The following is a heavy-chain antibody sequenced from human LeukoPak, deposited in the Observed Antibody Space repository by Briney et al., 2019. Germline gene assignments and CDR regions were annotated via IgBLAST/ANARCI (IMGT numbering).Heavy chain of an antibody. CDR3: AKDEGYCSGGSCYGLDY. CDR2: ISDSGAYT. V-gene: IGHV3-23*01. D-gene: IGHD2-15*01. J-gene: IGHJ4*02. Sequence: ESGGSLRLSCAASGFTFSSCAMSWVRQAPGKGLEWVSAISDSGAYTYYADSVKGRFTISRDNAKNTLYLQMNSLRAEDTAVYYCAKDEGYCSGGSCYGLDYWGQGTLVTVSS. CDR1: GFTFSSCA.